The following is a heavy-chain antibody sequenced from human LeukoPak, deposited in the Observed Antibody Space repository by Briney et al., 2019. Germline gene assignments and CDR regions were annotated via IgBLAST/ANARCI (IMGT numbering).Heavy chain of an antibody. D-gene: IGHD4-17*01. CDR3: ARASRDYGDYIGAFDI. J-gene: IGHJ3*02. Sequence: SETLSLTCTISGGSISTYYWTWIRQPPGKGLELIGYMSYSGVTKHNPSLTGRVTISIDTSKNQFSLKLSSVTAADTAVYYCARASRDYGDYIGAFDIWGQGTMVTVSS. CDR1: GGSISTYY. CDR2: MSYSGVT. V-gene: IGHV4-59*01.